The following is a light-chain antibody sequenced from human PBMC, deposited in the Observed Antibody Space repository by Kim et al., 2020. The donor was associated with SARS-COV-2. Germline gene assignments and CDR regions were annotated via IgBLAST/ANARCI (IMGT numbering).Light chain of an antibody. V-gene: IGLV2-18*02. CDR3: TSYTSSDTWV. CDR1: SSDVGGYNR. CDR2: DVS. Sequence: GQSFTLSCPGSSSDVGGYNRVSWYQQSPGTAPKLIIYDVSDRPSGVPDRFSGSKSGNTATLTISGLQAEDEADYHCTSYTSSDTWVFGGGTKVTVL. J-gene: IGLJ3*02.